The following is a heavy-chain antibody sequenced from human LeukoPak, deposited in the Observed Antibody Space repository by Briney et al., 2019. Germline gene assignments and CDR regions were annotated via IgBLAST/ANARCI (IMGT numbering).Heavy chain of an antibody. J-gene: IGHJ5*02. CDR1: GFTFSNFA. D-gene: IGHD3-10*01. V-gene: IGHV3-23*01. CDR3: ARGGGNWFDP. Sequence: GGSLRLSCAASGFTFSNFAMSWVRQAPGKGLEWVSAISGSGSNTYYPDSVKGRFSISRDNSKNTLYLQMNSLRADDTAVYYCARGGGNWFDPWGQGTLVTVSS. CDR2: ISGSGSNT.